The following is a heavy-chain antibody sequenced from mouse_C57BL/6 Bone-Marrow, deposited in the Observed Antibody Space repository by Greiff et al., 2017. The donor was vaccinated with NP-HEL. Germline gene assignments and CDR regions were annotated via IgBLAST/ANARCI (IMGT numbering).Heavy chain of an antibody. V-gene: IGHV1-4*01. CDR2: INPSSGYT. Sequence: QVHVKQSGAELARPGASVKMSCKASGYTFTSYTMHWVKQRPGQGLEWIGYINPSSGYTKYNQKFKDKATLTADKSSSTAYMQLSSLTSEDSAVYYCAISAWFAYWGQGTLVTVSA. CDR3: AISAWFAY. J-gene: IGHJ3*01. CDR1: GYTFTSYT.